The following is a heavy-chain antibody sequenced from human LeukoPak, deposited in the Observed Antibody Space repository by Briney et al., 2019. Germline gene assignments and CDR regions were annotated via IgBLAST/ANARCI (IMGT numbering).Heavy chain of an antibody. D-gene: IGHD1-26*01. CDR2: INHSGST. Sequence: PSETLSLTCAVYGGSFSGYYWSWIRQPPGKGLEWIGEINHSGSTNYNPSLKSRVTISVDTSKNQFSLKLSSVTAADTAVYYCARGVSGSYYGYWGQGTLVTVFS. CDR1: GGSFSGYY. J-gene: IGHJ4*02. V-gene: IGHV4-34*01. CDR3: ARGVSGSYYGY.